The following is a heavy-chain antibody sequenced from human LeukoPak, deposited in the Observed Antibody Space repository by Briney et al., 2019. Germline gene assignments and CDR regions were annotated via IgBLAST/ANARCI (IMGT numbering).Heavy chain of an antibody. CDR1: GFTFEDYG. D-gene: IGHD1-26*01. Sequence: GGSLRLSCAASGFTFEDYGMSWVRHAPGKGLEWVSGINWNGGSTGYADSVKGRFTSSRDNSKNTLYLQMNSLRVDDPAVYYCAKRGAEVGETVAPGDYWGQGTLVTVSS. CDR3: AKRGAEVGETVAPGDY. CDR2: INWNGGST. J-gene: IGHJ4*02. V-gene: IGHV3-20*04.